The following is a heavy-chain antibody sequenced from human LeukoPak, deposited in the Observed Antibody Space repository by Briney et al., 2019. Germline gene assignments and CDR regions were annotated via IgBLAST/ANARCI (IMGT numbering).Heavy chain of an antibody. V-gene: IGHV3-49*04. Sequence: PGGSLRLSCTASGFTFGDYAMSWVRQAPGKGLEWVGFIRSKAYGGATEYAASVKGRFTISRDDSKSIAYLQMSSLKTEDTAVYYCTSLRGSYSYWGQGTLVTVSS. J-gene: IGHJ4*02. CDR2: IRSKAYGGAT. CDR1: GFTFGDYA. D-gene: IGHD1-26*01. CDR3: TSLRGSYSY.